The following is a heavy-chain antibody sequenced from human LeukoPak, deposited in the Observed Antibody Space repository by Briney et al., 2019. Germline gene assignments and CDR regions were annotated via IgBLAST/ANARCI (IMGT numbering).Heavy chain of an antibody. CDR2: MNPNSGNT. Sequence: ASVKVSCKASGYTFTSYDINWVRQATGQGLEWMGWMNPNSGNTGYAQKFQGRVTMTRNTSISTAYMELSSLRSEDTAVCYCARVIGNMVRGVILVYWGQGTLVTVSS. D-gene: IGHD3-10*01. CDR3: ARVIGNMVRGVILVY. CDR1: GYTFTSYD. V-gene: IGHV1-8*01. J-gene: IGHJ4*02.